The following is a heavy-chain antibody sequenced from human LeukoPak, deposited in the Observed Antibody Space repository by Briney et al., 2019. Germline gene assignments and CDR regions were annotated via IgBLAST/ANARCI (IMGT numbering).Heavy chain of an antibody. CDR3: AREDYVWGSYRYYFDY. CDR1: GLTFSSYG. V-gene: IGHV3-33*01. D-gene: IGHD3-16*02. CDR2: IWYDGSNK. Sequence: PGRSLRLSCAASGLTFSSYGMHWVRQAPGKGLEWVAVIWYDGSNKYYADSVKGRFTISRDNSKNTLYLQMNSLRAEDTVVYYCAREDYVWGSYRYYFDYWGQGTLVTVSS. J-gene: IGHJ4*02.